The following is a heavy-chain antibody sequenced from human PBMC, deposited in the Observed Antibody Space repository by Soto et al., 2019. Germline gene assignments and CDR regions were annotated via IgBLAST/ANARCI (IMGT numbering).Heavy chain of an antibody. CDR1: GFTFSSYS. CDR3: ARGPLGYSGYETDYGGNPDDAFDI. J-gene: IGHJ3*02. Sequence: GGSLRLSCAASGFTFSSYSLNWVRQAPGKGLEWVSSISSSSSYIYYADSVKGRFTISRHNANNSLYLQMNSLRAEDTAVYYCARGPLGYSGYETDYGGNPDDAFDIWGQGTMVTVSS. D-gene: IGHD5-12*01. CDR2: ISSSSSYI. V-gene: IGHV3-21*01.